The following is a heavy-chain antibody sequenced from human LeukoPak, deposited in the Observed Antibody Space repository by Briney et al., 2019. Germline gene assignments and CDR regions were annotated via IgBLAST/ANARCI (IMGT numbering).Heavy chain of an antibody. CDR2: ISSSSSYI. CDR1: GFTFSNYN. J-gene: IGHJ4*02. CDR3: ARDLLGWELHYFDY. V-gene: IGHV3-21*01. D-gene: IGHD1-26*01. Sequence: GGSLRLSCAASGFTFSNYNMNWVRQAPGKGLEWVSSISSSSSYIYYADSVKGRFTISRDNAKNSLYLQMNSLRAEDTAVYYCARDLLGWELHYFDYWGQGTLVTVSS.